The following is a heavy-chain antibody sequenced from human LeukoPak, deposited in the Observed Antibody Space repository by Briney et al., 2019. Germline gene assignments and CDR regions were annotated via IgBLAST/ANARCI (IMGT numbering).Heavy chain of an antibody. Sequence: ASVKVSCTASGYTFTGYYMHWVRQAPGQGLEWMGWISPNSGGTNYAQKFQGRVTMTRDTSISTAYLELSRLRSDDTAVYYCATYGSGSYYSDYWGQGTLVTVSS. CDR3: ATYGSGSYYSDY. CDR2: ISPNSGGT. J-gene: IGHJ4*02. CDR1: GYTFTGYY. V-gene: IGHV1-2*02. D-gene: IGHD3-10*01.